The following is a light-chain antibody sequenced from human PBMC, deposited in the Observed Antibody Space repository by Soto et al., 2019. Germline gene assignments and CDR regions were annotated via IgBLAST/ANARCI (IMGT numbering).Light chain of an antibody. CDR1: SSNIGSNS. J-gene: IGLJ2*01. V-gene: IGLV1-44*01. CDR3: AAWDDSLNGVV. CDR2: SSN. Sequence: QSVLTQPPSASGTPGRRVTIPCSGTSSNIGSNSVNWYQQLPGTAPKLLMYSSNQRPSGVPDRFSGSKSGTSASLAISGLQSEDEADYYCAAWDDSLNGVVFGGGTQLTVL.